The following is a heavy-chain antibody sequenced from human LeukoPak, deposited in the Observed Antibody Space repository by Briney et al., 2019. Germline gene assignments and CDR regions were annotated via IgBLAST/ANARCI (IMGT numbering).Heavy chain of an antibody. CDR1: GFTFSNAW. D-gene: IGHD5-12*01. CDR2: IKSKTDGGTT. Sequence: GGSLRLSCAASGFTFSNAWMSWVRQAPGKGLEWVGRIKSKTDGGTTDYAAPVKGRFTISRDDSKNTLYLQMNSLKTEDTAVYYCTTERLVATILFQPDYWGQGTLVTVSS. J-gene: IGHJ4*02. CDR3: TTERLVATILFQPDY. V-gene: IGHV3-15*01.